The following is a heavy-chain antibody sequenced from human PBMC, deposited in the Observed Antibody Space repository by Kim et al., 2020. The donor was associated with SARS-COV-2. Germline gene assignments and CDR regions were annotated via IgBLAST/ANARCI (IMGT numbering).Heavy chain of an antibody. J-gene: IGHJ6*02. Sequence: ASVKVSCKASGYTFTNYHIHWVRQAPGHGLEWMGTINPSGGSTSYAQNFRGRLTMTGDTSTSTVSMEVTSLRSEDTAVYYCAIIKGVSVWGQGSTVNVS. V-gene: IGHV1-46*01. D-gene: IGHD2-8*01. CDR3: AIIKGVSV. CDR2: INPSGGST. CDR1: GYTFTNYH.